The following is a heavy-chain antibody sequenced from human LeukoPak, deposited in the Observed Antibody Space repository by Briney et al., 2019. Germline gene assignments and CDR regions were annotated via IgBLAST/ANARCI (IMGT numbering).Heavy chain of an antibody. CDR3: ARGRNYYGSGSYTVLDY. CDR1: GGSISSYY. Sequence: SETLSLTCTVSGGSISSYYWSWIRQPPGKGLEWIGYIYYSGSTNYNPSLKSRVTISVDTSKNQFSLKLSSVTAADTAVYYCARGRNYYGSGSYTVLDYWGQGTLVTVSS. D-gene: IGHD3-10*01. J-gene: IGHJ4*02. V-gene: IGHV4-59*12. CDR2: IYYSGST.